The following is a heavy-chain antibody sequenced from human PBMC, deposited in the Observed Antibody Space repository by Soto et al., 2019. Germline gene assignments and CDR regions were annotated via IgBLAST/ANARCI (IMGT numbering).Heavy chain of an antibody. D-gene: IGHD3-10*01. J-gene: IGHJ4*02. CDR3: ARPYGSGPDIADL. V-gene: IGHV3-30-3*01. Sequence: GGSLRLSCAASGFTFSNYAMHWVRQAPGKGLEWVAVISNDGSNKYYADADSVKGRFTISRDNSKNTLYLQVNSLKPEDTAVYYCARPYGSGPDIADLWGQGTLVTVSS. CDR1: GFTFSNYA. CDR2: ISNDGSNK.